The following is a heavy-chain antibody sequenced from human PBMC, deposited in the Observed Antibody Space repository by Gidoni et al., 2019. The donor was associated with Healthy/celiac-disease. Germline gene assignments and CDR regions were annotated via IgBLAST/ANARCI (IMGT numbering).Heavy chain of an antibody. CDR1: GFTFSSYS. CDR3: ALWGVRGNYYVIDY. CDR2: ISSSSSTI. V-gene: IGHV3-48*02. J-gene: IGHJ4*02. D-gene: IGHD1-26*01. Sequence: EVQLVESGGGLVQPGGSLRLSCAASGFTFSSYSMNWVRQAPGKGLEWVSYISSSSSTIYYADSVKGRFTISRDNAKNSLYLQMNSLRDEDTAVYYCALWGVRGNYYVIDYWGQGTLVTVSS.